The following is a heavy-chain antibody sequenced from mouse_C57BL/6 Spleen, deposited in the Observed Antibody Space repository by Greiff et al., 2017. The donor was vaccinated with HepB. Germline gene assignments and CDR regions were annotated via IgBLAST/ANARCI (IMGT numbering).Heavy chain of an antibody. Sequence: VQLQQPGAELVKPGASVKMSCKASGYTFTSYWITWVKQRPGQGLEWIGDIYPGSGSTNYNEKFKSNATLTVDTSSSTAYMQLSSLTSEDSAVYYCARDETYYGSRGYFDVWGTGTTVTVSS. CDR2: IYPGSGST. V-gene: IGHV1-55*01. CDR1: GYTFTSYW. D-gene: IGHD1-1*01. CDR3: ARDETYYGSRGYFDV. J-gene: IGHJ1*03.